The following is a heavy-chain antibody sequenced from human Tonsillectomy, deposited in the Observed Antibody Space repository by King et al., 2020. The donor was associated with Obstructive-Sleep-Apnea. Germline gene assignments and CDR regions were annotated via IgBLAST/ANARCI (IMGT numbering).Heavy chain of an antibody. CDR3: TAVARYFDWLLWDDWFDP. J-gene: IGHJ5*02. CDR1: GFTFSNAW. V-gene: IGHV3-15*01. Sequence: VQLVESGGGLVKPGGSLRLSCAASGFTFSNAWMSWVRQAPGKGLEWVGRIKSKTDGGTTDYAAPVKGRFTISRDDSKNTLYLQMNSLKTEDTAVYYCTAVARYFDWLLWDDWFDPWGQGTLVTVSS. D-gene: IGHD3-9*01. CDR2: IKSKTDGGTT.